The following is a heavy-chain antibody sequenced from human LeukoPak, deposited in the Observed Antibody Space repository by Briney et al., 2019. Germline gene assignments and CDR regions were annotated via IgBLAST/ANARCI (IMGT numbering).Heavy chain of an antibody. V-gene: IGHV1-2*02. CDR3: ARGASGIYTVTTSWFDP. CDR1: GCTFTGYY. Sequence: GASVKVSCKASGCTFTGYYMHWVRQAPGQGLEWMGWINPNSGGTNYPQRFQGRVTMTRDTSISTAYMELSRLRSDDTAVYYCARGASGIYTVTTSWFDPWGQGTLITVSS. D-gene: IGHD4-17*01. CDR2: INPNSGGT. J-gene: IGHJ5*02.